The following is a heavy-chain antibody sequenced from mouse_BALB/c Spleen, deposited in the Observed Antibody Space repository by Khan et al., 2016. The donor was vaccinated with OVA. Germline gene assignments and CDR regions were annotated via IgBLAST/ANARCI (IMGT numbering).Heavy chain of an antibody. CDR1: GYSITSGYF. Sequence: VRLQQSGPGLVKPSQSLSLTCSVTGYSITSGYFWNWIRQFPGNKLEWMGYIRYDGNSNYNPSLKNRISITRDTSKNQFFLKLNSVTPEDTATYYWARGGSSGPAWFPYWGQGTLVTVSA. J-gene: IGHJ3*01. CDR3: ARGGSSGPAWFPY. V-gene: IGHV3-6*02. D-gene: IGHD3-1*01. CDR2: IRYDGNS.